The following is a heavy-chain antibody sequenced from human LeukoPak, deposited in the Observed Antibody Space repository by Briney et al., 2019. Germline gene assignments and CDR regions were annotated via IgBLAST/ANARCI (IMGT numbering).Heavy chain of an antibody. V-gene: IGHV5-51*01. CDR2: IYPGDSVT. J-gene: IGHJ4*02. CDR1: GYSFTSYW. D-gene: IGHD6-19*01. CDR3: ASTRGSSGWYAYFDY. Sequence: HGESLKISCKGSGYSFTSYWIGWVRQMPGKCLEWMGIIYPGDSVTRYSPSFQGPVTISAAKSISTAYLQWSSLKASDTAMYYCASTRGSSGWYAYFDYWGQGTLVTVSS.